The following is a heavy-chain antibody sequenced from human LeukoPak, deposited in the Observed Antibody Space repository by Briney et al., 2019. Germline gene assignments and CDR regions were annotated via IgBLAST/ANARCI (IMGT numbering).Heavy chain of an antibody. Sequence: GGALRLSCAASGFTFSSYWMQWVRQAPGKGLVWVSRIICDGSNTSNADPVKGRFTISRDNAKNTLYLQMNSLRVEDTAVYYCARDRVPYCSGVSCSVDVWGQGTTVTVSS. D-gene: IGHD2-15*01. V-gene: IGHV3-74*01. CDR1: GFTFSSYW. CDR2: IICDGSNT. J-gene: IGHJ6*02. CDR3: ARDRVPYCSGVSCSVDV.